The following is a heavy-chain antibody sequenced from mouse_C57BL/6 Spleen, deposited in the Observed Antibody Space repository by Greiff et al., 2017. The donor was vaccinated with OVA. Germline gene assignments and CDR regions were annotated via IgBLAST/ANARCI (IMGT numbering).Heavy chain of an antibody. Sequence: VQLVESGPGLVAPSQCLSITCTVSGFSLTSYGLDWVRQSPGKGLEWLGVMWGVGSKNYNSALKARLSISKDNSKGQVFLKMNSLQTDDTAMCYCASGIYPGAYWGQGTLVTVSA. V-gene: IGHV2-6*01. CDR3: ASGIYPGAY. CDR2: MWGVGSK. CDR1: GFSLTSYG. D-gene: IGHD2-1*01. J-gene: IGHJ3*01.